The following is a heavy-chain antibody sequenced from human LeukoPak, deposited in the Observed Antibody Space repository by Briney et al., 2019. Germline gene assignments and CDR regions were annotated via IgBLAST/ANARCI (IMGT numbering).Heavy chain of an antibody. CDR3: ARHAVVVVPAAKFGWFDP. J-gene: IGHJ5*02. CDR2: INHSGST. CDR1: GGSFSGYY. D-gene: IGHD2-2*01. V-gene: IGHV4-34*01. Sequence: SETLSLTCAVYGGSFSGYYWSWIRQPPGKGLEWIGEINHSGSTNYNPSLKSRVTISEDTSKNQFSLKLSSVTAADTAVYYCARHAVVVVPAAKFGWFDPWGQGTLVTVSS.